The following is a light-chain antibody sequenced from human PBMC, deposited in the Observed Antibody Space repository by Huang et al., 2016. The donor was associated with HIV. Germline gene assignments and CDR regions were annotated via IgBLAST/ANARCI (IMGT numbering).Light chain of an antibody. J-gene: IGKJ4*01. CDR2: AAS. CDR1: QKSGYS. CDR3: QQSSSLPRT. Sequence: DIQMTQSPSSLSASVGDGVTITCRASQKSGYSLSWFQQRPGKAPKALIYAASRLHTGVPSKFSGTGSGTNFTLTINSLGPEDFATYYCQQSSSLPRTYGGGTKVDI. V-gene: IGKV1-39*01.